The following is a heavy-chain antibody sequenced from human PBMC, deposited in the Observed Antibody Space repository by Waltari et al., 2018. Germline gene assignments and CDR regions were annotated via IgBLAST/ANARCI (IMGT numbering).Heavy chain of an antibody. CDR2: MNPNSGNT. CDR1: GSTSPTHA. D-gene: IGHD6-19*01. CDR3: ARVELSSGRYGGDFDY. J-gene: IGHJ4*02. Sequence: VRLAQSAAAVPTAEPSVHVSCTPSGSTSPTHAITSVRQTTGQGVEWMGWMNPNSGNTGYAQKFQGRVTIPRNTSISTAYMELSSLRSEDTAVYYCARVELSSGRYGGDFDYWGQGTLVTVSS. V-gene: IGHV1-8*03.